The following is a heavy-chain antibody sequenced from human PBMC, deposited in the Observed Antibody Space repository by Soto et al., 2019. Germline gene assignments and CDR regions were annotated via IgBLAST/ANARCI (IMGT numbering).Heavy chain of an antibody. CDR3: ARDRSSSSRYYYYYGMDV. CDR1: GFTFSSYG. J-gene: IGHJ6*02. Sequence: PGGSLRLSCAASGFTFSSYGMHWVRQAPGKGLEWVAVISYDGSNKYYADSVKGRFTISRDNSKNTLYLQMNSLRAEDTAVYYCARDRSSSSRYYYYYGMDVWGQGTTVTVSS. CDR2: ISYDGSNK. V-gene: IGHV3-30*03. D-gene: IGHD6-6*01.